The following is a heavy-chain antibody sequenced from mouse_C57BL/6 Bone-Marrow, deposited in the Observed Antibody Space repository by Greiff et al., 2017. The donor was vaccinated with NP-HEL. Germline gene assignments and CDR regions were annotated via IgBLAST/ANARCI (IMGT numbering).Heavy chain of an antibody. D-gene: IGHD2-1*01. Sequence: VQLQQSGPELVKPGASVKISCKASGYSFTGYYMNWVKQSPEKSLEWIGEINPSTGGTTYNQKFKAKATLTVDKSSSTAYMQLKSLTSEDSAVYYCARWMGGNCGLAYWGQGTLVTVSA. CDR1: GYSFTGYY. CDR3: ARWMGGNCGLAY. CDR2: INPSTGGT. V-gene: IGHV1-42*01. J-gene: IGHJ3*01.